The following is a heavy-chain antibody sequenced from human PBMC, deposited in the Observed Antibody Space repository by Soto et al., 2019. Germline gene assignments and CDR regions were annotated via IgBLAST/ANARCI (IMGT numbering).Heavy chain of an antibody. Sequence: QITLKESGPPLVKPTQTLTLTCTFSGFSLSTSGVGVGWIRQPPGKALEWLALIYWDDDKRYSPSLKSRLTITQDTSKNHVVLTMTNMDPVDTATYYCEHQITIFGGYDGMDVWGQGTTVTVSS. V-gene: IGHV2-5*02. CDR1: GFSLSTSGVG. CDR3: EHQITIFGGYDGMDV. J-gene: IGHJ6*02. D-gene: IGHD3-3*01. CDR2: IYWDDDK.